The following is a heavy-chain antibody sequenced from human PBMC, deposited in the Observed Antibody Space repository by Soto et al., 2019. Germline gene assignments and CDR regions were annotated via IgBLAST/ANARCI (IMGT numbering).Heavy chain of an antibody. CDR1: GFTVNNTA. CDR2: FSGRSKST. V-gene: IGHV3-23*01. CDR3: AKGIDCGADCHSYDTFDI. D-gene: IGHD2-21*02. Sequence: LRLSCAASGFTVNNTAMTWVRQAPGKGLEWVSAFSGRSKSTYYATSVKGRFTISKDNSKNTLYLQMNSLRAEDTALYYCAKGIDCGADCHSYDTFDIWGQGAVVTVSS. J-gene: IGHJ3*02.